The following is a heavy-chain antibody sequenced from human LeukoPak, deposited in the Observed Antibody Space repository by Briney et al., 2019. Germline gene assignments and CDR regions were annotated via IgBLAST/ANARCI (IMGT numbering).Heavy chain of an antibody. CDR3: ARTPDYGGNIDY. Sequence: GGSLRLSCAASGFTFRTFTMTWVRHAPGKGLVWVSSISSSSSFIYYADSVKGRFTISRDNAKNSLYLQMNSLRAEDTAVYYCARTPDYGGNIDYWGQGTLVTVSS. CDR2: ISSSSSFI. V-gene: IGHV3-21*01. CDR1: GFTFRTFT. D-gene: IGHD4-23*01. J-gene: IGHJ4*02.